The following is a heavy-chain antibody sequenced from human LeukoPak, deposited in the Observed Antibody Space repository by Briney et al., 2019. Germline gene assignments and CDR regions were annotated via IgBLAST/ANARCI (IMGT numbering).Heavy chain of an antibody. D-gene: IGHD3-16*02. CDR2: IYYSGST. Sequence: SETLSLTCTVSGGSISSYYWSWIRQPPGKGLEWIGYIYYSGSTNYNPPLKSRVTISVDTSKNQFSLKLSSVTAADTAVYYCARALSSIAWDACDIWGQGTMVTVSS. CDR3: ARALSSIAWDACDI. J-gene: IGHJ3*02. V-gene: IGHV4-59*01. CDR1: GGSISSYY.